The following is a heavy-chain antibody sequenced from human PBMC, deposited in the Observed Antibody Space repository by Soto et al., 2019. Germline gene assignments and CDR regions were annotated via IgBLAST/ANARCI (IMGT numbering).Heavy chain of an antibody. Sequence: GGSLRLSCAASGITLSSFAMSWVRQAPGKGLEWVSGISGPGSSTYYADSVKGRFTISRDNSKDTLYLQMNSLRAEDTAVYFCAKPLPYYDFWSWFDPWGQGTLVTVSS. D-gene: IGHD3-3*01. CDR2: ISGPGSST. V-gene: IGHV3-23*01. CDR1: GITLSSFA. CDR3: AKPLPYYDFWSWFDP. J-gene: IGHJ5*02.